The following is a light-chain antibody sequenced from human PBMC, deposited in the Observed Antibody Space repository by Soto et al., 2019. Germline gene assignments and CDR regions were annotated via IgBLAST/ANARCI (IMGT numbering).Light chain of an antibody. Sequence: SVLTQPPSASVTPGQRVTISCSGSSSNIGSHTVNWYQQLPGTAPKVLIYNDNQRPSGVPDRFSGSKSGTSASLAISGPQSEDEADYYCAAWDDSLSGWMFGGGTKVTVL. J-gene: IGLJ3*02. CDR3: AAWDDSLSGWM. V-gene: IGLV1-44*01. CDR2: NDN. CDR1: SSNIGSHT.